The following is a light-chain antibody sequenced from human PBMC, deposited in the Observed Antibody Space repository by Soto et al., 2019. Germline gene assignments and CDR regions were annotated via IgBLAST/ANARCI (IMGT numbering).Light chain of an antibody. CDR3: CSYTSGTNYV. CDR1: SSDVSIYNY. J-gene: IGLJ1*01. CDR2: EVS. V-gene: IGLV2-14*01. Sequence: QSALTQPASVSGSPGQSITISYTGTSSDVSIYNYVSWYQQHPGKAPKLMIYEVSNRPSGVSNRFSGAKSGNTASLTISGLQVEDEADYYCCSYTSGTNYVFGAGTKLTFL.